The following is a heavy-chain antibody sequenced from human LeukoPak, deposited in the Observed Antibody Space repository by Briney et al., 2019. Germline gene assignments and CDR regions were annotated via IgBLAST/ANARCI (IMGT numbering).Heavy chain of an antibody. J-gene: IGHJ6*02. CDR2: ISAYNGNT. V-gene: IGHV1-18*01. CDR3: ARVGYCSSTSCLHPYYYYYGMDV. Sequence: EASVTVSCTASGYTFTSYGISWVRQAPGQGLEWVGWISAYNGNTNYAQKLQGRVTMTTDTSTSTAYMELRSLRSDDTAVYYCARVGYCSSTSCLHPYYYYYGMDVWGQGTTVTVSS. CDR1: GYTFTSYG. D-gene: IGHD2-2*01.